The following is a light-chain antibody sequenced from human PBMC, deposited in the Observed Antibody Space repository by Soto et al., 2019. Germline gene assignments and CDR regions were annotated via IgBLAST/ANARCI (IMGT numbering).Light chain of an antibody. CDR2: AAS. CDR1: QSISSY. Sequence: DIRMTQSASSLSASVGDTVTITCRASQSISSYLNWYQQKPGKAPKLLIYAASSLQSGVPSRFSGSGSGTDFTLTISSLQPEDFATYYCQQSYSTPRTFGQGTKVDIK. CDR3: QQSYSTPRT. V-gene: IGKV1-39*01. J-gene: IGKJ1*01.